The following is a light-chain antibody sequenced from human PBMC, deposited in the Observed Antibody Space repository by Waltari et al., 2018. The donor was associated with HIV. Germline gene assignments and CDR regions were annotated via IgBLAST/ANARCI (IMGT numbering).Light chain of an antibody. CDR3: QAWDSHNVI. Sequence: SYVLTQPPSVSVAPGQTASITCAGNNIGSKSVPWYQQKPGQAPVLVIYEDAKRPSGIPERFSGSNSGNTATLTISGTQAMDESDYYCQAWDSHNVIFGGGTKLTVL. CDR1: NIGSKS. CDR2: EDA. V-gene: IGLV3-21*02. J-gene: IGLJ2*01.